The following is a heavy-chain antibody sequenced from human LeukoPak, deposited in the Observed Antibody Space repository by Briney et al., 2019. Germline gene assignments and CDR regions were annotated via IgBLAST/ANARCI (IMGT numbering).Heavy chain of an antibody. CDR1: RFTFSSYA. CDR2: VTTNGNNT. V-gene: IGHV3-23*01. CDR3: AKGGGRAVAGNFDY. D-gene: IGHD6-19*01. Sequence: PGGSLRLSCAASRFTFSSYAMSWVRQAPGKGLEWVSGVTTNGNNTNYADSVKGRFTISRDNSKNTLYLQMSSLRADDTAVYYCAKGGGRAVAGNFDYWGQGTLVTVSS. J-gene: IGHJ4*02.